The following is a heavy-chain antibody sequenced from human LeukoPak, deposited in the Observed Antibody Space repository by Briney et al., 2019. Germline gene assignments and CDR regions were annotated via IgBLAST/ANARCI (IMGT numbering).Heavy chain of an antibody. Sequence: SVKVSCKASGGTFSSYAISWVRQAPGQGLEWMGGIIPIFGTANYAQKFQGRVTITADESTSTAYMELSSLRSEDTAVYYCARMAVFGVVIHPYYFDYWGQVTLVTVSS. D-gene: IGHD3-3*01. CDR1: GGTFSSYA. J-gene: IGHJ4*02. CDR3: ARMAVFGVVIHPYYFDY. CDR2: IIPIFGTA. V-gene: IGHV1-69*13.